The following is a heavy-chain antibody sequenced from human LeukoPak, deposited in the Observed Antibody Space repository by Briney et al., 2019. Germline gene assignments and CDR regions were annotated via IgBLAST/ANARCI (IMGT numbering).Heavy chain of an antibody. Sequence: PSETLSLTCTVSGGSISSYYWSWIRQHPGKDLEWIGYIYYSGSTYYNPSLKSRVTISVDTSKNQFSLKVSSVTAADTAVYYCARSVGATYFDYWGQGTLVTVSS. CDR3: ARSVGATYFDY. V-gene: IGHV4-59*06. CDR2: IYYSGST. J-gene: IGHJ4*02. D-gene: IGHD1-26*01. CDR1: GGSISSYY.